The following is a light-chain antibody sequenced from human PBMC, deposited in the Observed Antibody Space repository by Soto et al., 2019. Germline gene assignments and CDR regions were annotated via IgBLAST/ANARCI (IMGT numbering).Light chain of an antibody. J-gene: IGKJ2*01. CDR2: DAS. CDR3: QQSYSTPFT. CDR1: QSISRY. Sequence: DIQMTQSPSSLSASVGDRLTISCWASQSISRYLNWYQQKLGQAPKLLIYDASSLQSGVPSRFSGSGSGTDFTLTISSLQPEDFATYYCQQSYSTPFTFGQGTKLDI. V-gene: IGKV1-39*01.